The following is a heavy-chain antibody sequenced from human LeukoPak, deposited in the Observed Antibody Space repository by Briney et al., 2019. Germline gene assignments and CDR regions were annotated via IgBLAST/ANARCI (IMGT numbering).Heavy chain of an antibody. J-gene: IGHJ4*02. CDR2: INHSGST. CDR1: GGSFSGYY. D-gene: IGHD5-12*01. CDR3: ARGRSWLQYDY. V-gene: IGHV4-34*01. Sequence: PSETLSLTCAVYGGSFSGYYWSWIRQPPGKGLEWIGEINHSGSTNYNPSLKSRVTISVDTSKNQFSLKLSSVTAADTAVYYCARGRSWLQYDYWGQGTLVTVSS.